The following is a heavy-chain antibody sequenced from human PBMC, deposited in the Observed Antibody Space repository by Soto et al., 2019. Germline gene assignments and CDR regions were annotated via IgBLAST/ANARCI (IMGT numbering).Heavy chain of an antibody. CDR1: GVSVSSGSFY. D-gene: IGHD4-17*01. CDR3: DRGATVTQFDY. V-gene: IGHV4-61*01. Sequence: LSLTCTVSGVSVSSGSFYWAWIRQPPGKGLEWIGFGSYSGTTNYKPSLKSRVTISVDTSRSQISLKVSSLTAADTAVYYCDRGATVTQFDYWGRGTLVTVSS. J-gene: IGHJ4*02. CDR2: GSYSGTT.